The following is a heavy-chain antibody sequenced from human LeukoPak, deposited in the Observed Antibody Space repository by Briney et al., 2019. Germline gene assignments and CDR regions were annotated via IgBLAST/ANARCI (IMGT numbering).Heavy chain of an antibody. J-gene: IGHJ6*04. Sequence: GGSLRLSCAASGFNLTNYAMHWVRQAPGKGLEWVTLISYSGDNKYYADSVKGRFTFSRDKSKNTLYLQMNSLIPEDSAVYYCASDPRDGGQNVWGKGTTVTVSS. CDR2: ISYSGDNK. V-gene: IGHV3-30*04. CDR3: ASDPRDGGQNV. D-gene: IGHD5-24*01. CDR1: GFNLTNYA.